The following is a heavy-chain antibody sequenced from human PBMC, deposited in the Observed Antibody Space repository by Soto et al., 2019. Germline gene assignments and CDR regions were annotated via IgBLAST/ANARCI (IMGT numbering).Heavy chain of an antibody. CDR3: ARRDCSSTSCYTYYYYGMDV. V-gene: IGHV1-18*01. D-gene: IGHD2-2*01. Sequence: ASVKVSCKASGYTFTSYGISWVRQAPGQGLEWMGWISAYNGNTNYAQKLQGRVTMTTDTSTSTAYMELRSLRSDDTAVYYCARRDCSSTSCYTYYYYGMDVWGQGTTVTV. CDR2: ISAYNGNT. J-gene: IGHJ6*02. CDR1: GYTFTSYG.